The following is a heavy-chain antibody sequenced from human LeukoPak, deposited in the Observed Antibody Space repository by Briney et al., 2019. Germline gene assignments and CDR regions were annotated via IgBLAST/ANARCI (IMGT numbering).Heavy chain of an antibody. CDR2: INSDGSST. CDR1: GFTFSSYW. CDR3: ARATYYYDNGALDIDY. J-gene: IGHJ4*02. V-gene: IGHV3-74*01. Sequence: GGSLRLSCAASGFTFSSYWMHWVRKAPGKGLVWVSRINSDGSSTSYADSVKGRFTISRDNSKNTLYLQMNSLRAEDTAVYYCARATYYYDNGALDIDYWGQGTLVTVSS. D-gene: IGHD3-22*01.